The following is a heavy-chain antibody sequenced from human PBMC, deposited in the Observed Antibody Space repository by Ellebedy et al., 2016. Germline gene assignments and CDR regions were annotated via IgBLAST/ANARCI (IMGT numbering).Heavy chain of an antibody. V-gene: IGHV1-18*01. Sequence: ASVKVSCXASGYTFDTFGVGWVRQVSGQGLEWMGWINPYNGKTRYAQNLQDRVAMTTDLSTRTAFMEVTGLRSDDTAIYYCLRVSLTRGTPSHYWGQGTLVTVSS. J-gene: IGHJ4*02. CDR1: GYTFDTFG. CDR2: INPYNGKT. D-gene: IGHD3-16*01. CDR3: LRVSLTRGTPSHY.